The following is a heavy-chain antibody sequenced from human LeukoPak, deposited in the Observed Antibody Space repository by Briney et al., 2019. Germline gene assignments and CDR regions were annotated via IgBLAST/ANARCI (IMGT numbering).Heavy chain of an antibody. Sequence: SETLSLTCTVSGDSISTYYWTWIRQPPGKGLEWIGSIYYSGSTYYNPSLKSRVTISIDTSKNQFSLKLSSVTAADTAVYYCARDLYSSRTNDAFVIWGQGTVVTVSS. V-gene: IGHV4-39*07. CDR3: ARDLYSSRTNDAFVI. CDR1: GDSISTYY. J-gene: IGHJ3*02. CDR2: IYYSGST. D-gene: IGHD6-13*01.